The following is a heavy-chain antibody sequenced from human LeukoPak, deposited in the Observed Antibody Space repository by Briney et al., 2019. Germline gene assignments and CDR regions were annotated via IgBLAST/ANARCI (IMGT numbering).Heavy chain of an antibody. CDR1: GGSISSGGYY. Sequence: SETLSLTCTVSGGSISSGGYYWSWIRQHPGEGLEWIGYIYYSGSPYYNPSLKSRVTISVDTSKNQFSLKLSSVTAADTAVYYCAAMTTVTLFDYWGQGTLVTVSS. CDR2: IYYSGSP. V-gene: IGHV4-31*03. D-gene: IGHD4-11*01. CDR3: AAMTTVTLFDY. J-gene: IGHJ4*02.